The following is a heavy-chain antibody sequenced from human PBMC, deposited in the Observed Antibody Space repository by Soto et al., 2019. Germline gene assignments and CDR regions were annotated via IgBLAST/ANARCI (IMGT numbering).Heavy chain of an antibody. V-gene: IGHV4-59*11. CDR3: ARTYYDFWSGNHYCYMDV. Sequence: PSETLSLTCSFSGGSISSHDWSWIRQPPGKGLEWIGHIGYTGNTNYNPSLKSRVTISVDTSKIQFSLRLSSVTAADTAVYYCARTYYDFWSGNHYCYMDVWGKGTTVTVSS. J-gene: IGHJ6*03. CDR1: GGSISSHD. D-gene: IGHD3-3*01. CDR2: IGYTGNT.